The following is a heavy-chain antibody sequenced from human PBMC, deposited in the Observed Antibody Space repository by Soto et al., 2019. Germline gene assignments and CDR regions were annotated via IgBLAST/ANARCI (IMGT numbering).Heavy chain of an antibody. V-gene: IGHV3-30-3*01. Sequence: PGGSLRLSCAASGFTFSSYAMHCVRQPPGKGLEWVALISYDGNNKYYADSVRGRFTISRDNSKHTLYLQMNTLRPEHTALYFCARTVEPFYYYGMDVWGQGTTVTVSS. CDR3: ARTVEPFYYYGMDV. J-gene: IGHJ6*02. CDR1: GFTFSSYA. CDR2: ISYDGNNK.